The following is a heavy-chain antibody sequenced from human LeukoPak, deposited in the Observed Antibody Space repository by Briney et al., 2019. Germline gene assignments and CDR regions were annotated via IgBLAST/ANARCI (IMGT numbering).Heavy chain of an antibody. CDR1: GFTFSSYW. CDR2: IKQDGSEK. V-gene: IGHV3-7*03. J-gene: IGHJ4*02. CDR3: AKDSGYSSSPAGYFDY. D-gene: IGHD6-13*01. Sequence: PGGSLRLSCAASGFTFSSYWMSWVRQAPGKGLEWVANIKQDGSEKYYVDSVKGRFTISRDNAKNSLYLQMNSLRAEDMALYYCAKDSGYSSSPAGYFDYWGQGTLVTVSS.